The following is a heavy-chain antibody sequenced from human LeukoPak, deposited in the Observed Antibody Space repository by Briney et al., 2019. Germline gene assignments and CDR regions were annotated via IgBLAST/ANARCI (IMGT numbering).Heavy chain of an antibody. CDR2: ITWNGGST. D-gene: IGHD6-6*01. Sequence: GGSLRLSCAASGFTFDDYGMSWVRQAPGKGLEWVSGITWNGGSTGYADSVKGRFTISRDNAKNSLYLQMNNLRDEDTALYYCARATSSSGYYYYYMDVWGKGTTVTVSS. CDR1: GFTFDDYG. J-gene: IGHJ6*03. CDR3: ARATSSSGYYYYYMDV. V-gene: IGHV3-20*04.